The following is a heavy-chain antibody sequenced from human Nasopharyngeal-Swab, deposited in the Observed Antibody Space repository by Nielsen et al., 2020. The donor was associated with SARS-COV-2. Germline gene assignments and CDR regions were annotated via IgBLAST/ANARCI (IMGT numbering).Heavy chain of an antibody. CDR1: GGSISSYY. D-gene: IGHD3-22*01. J-gene: IGHJ4*02. CDR2: IYYSGST. Sequence: SETLSLTCTVSGGSISSYYWSWIRQPPGKGLEWIGYIYYSGSTNYNPSLKSRVTISVDMSKNQFSLKLSSVTAADTAVYYCARGLPSYYDSSGYYSDWGQGTLVTVSS. CDR3: ARGLPSYYDSSGYYSD. V-gene: IGHV4-59*01.